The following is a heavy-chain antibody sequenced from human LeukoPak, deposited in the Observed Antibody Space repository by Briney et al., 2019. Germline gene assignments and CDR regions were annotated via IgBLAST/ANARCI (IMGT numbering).Heavy chain of an antibody. V-gene: IGHV3-23*01. CDR3: AKDRSSSSWYNWFDS. CDR1: GFTFSNYA. Sequence: GGSLRLSCTASGFTFSNYAMNWVRQAPGKGLEWASAVSPSGGSTYYADSVKGRFTISRDNSKNTVYLQMKSLRAEDTAVYYCAKDRSSSSWYNWFDSWGQGTLVTVSS. J-gene: IGHJ5*01. CDR2: VSPSGGST. D-gene: IGHD6-13*01.